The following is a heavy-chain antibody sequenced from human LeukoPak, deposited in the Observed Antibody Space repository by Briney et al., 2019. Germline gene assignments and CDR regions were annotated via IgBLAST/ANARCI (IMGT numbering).Heavy chain of an antibody. D-gene: IGHD5-12*01. V-gene: IGHV3-7*01. J-gene: IGHJ4*02. CDR1: GFTFSSYW. CDR2: IKQDGSEK. Sequence: GGSLRLSCAASGFTFSSYWMSWVRQAPGKGLEWVANIKQDGSEKYYVDSVKGRFTISRDNAKNSLYLQMNSLRAEDTAVYYYAREGDSGYDSVDYWGQGTLVTVSS. CDR3: AREGDSGYDSVDY.